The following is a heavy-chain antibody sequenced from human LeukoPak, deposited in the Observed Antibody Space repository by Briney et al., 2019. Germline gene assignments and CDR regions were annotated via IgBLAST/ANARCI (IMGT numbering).Heavy chain of an antibody. J-gene: IGHJ4*02. V-gene: IGHV3-64D*06. D-gene: IGHD4-17*01. Sequence: GGSLRLSCSASGFTFSSYAMHWVRQAPGKGLEYVSAISSNGGSTYYADSVKGRFTISRDNSKNTLYLQMSSLRAEDTAVYYCARDLGGTVTTASFDYWGQGTLVTVSS. CDR2: ISSNGGST. CDR1: GFTFSSYA. CDR3: ARDLGGTVTTASFDY.